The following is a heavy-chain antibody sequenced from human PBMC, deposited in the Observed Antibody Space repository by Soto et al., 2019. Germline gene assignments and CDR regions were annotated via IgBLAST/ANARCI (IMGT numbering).Heavy chain of an antibody. J-gene: IGHJ4*02. D-gene: IGHD3-16*02. CDR2: IKHDTSEA. V-gene: IGHV3-7*03. CDR3: ARDGLLFSGPYRPSRFDY. CDR1: GFKFSDYW. Sequence: LRLSCAASGFKFSDYWISWVRQARVKGVEWVGNIKHDTSEAHYADSVKGRFTITRDNIKNFLFLQMNGLRSDDTASYYCARDGLLFSGPYRPSRFDYWGLGTLVTVSS.